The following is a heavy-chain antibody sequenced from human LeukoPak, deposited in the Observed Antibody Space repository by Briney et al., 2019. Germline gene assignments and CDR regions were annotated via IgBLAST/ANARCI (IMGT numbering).Heavy chain of an antibody. CDR3: ARELGD. CDR2: IYGAGAGIT. V-gene: IGHV3-53*01. Sequence: GGSLRLSCTTSGFTVNNDYMSWVRQAPGKGLEWVSVIYGAGAGITYYIDSVKGRFTISRDNSRNTVYLQMHSLRAEDTAVYYCARELGDWGQGTLVTVSS. CDR1: GFTVNNDY. J-gene: IGHJ4*02.